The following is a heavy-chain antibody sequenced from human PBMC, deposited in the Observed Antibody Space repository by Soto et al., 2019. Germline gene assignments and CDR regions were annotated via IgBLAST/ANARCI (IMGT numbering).Heavy chain of an antibody. V-gene: IGHV3-48*03. CDR2: ISSSGSTI. Sequence: PGGSLRLSCAASGFTFSSYEMNWVLQAPGKWLEWVSYISSSGSTIYYADSVKGRFTISRDNAKNSLYLQMKSLRAEDTAVYYCARFFTSDDFWSGYYNRFDPWGQGTLVTVSS. CDR1: GFTFSSYE. J-gene: IGHJ5*02. D-gene: IGHD3-3*01. CDR3: ARFFTSDDFWSGYYNRFDP.